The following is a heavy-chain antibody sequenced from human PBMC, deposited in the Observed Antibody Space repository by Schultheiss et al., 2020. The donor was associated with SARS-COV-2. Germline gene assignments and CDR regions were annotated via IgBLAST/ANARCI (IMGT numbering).Heavy chain of an antibody. CDR1: GGSIGSGSYY. D-gene: IGHD2-15*01. CDR2: IYTSGST. CDR3: ARELVAASNWFDP. Sequence: SETLSLTCTVSGGSIGSGSYYWSWIRQPAGKGLEWIGRIYTSGSTNYNPSLKSRVTISVDTSKNQFSLELSSVTAADPAVYYCARELVAASNWFDPWGQGALVTVSS. J-gene: IGHJ5*02. V-gene: IGHV4-61*02.